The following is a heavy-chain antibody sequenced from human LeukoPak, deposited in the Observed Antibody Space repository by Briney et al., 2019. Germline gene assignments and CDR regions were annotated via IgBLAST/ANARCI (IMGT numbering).Heavy chain of an antibody. D-gene: IGHD3-16*02. CDR1: GGSISSGDYY. CDR2: IYYSGST. J-gene: IGHJ3*02. CDR3: AREGTGVIFLDAFDI. V-gene: IGHV4-30-4*01. Sequence: SETLSLTCTVSGGSISSGDYYWRWIRQPPGKGLEWIGYIYYSGSTYYNPSLKSRVTISVDTSKNQFSLKLSSVTAADTAVYYCAREGTGVIFLDAFDIWGQGTMVTVSS.